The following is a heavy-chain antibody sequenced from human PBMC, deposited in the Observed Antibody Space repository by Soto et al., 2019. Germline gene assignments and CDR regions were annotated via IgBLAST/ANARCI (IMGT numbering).Heavy chain of an antibody. V-gene: IGHV5-51*01. D-gene: IGHD3-22*01. CDR1: GYSFTSYW. Sequence: RGESLKISCKGSGYSFTSYWIGWVRQMPGKGLEWMGIIYPGDSDTRYSPSFQGQVTISADKSISTAYLQWSSLKASDTAMYYCARGHPYPMIQTSFDYWGQGTLVTVSS. CDR2: IYPGDSDT. CDR3: ARGHPYPMIQTSFDY. J-gene: IGHJ4*02.